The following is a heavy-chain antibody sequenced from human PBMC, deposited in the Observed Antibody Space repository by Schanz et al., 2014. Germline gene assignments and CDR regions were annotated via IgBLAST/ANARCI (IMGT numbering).Heavy chain of an antibody. J-gene: IGHJ4*02. CDR2: IKKDGSEN. CDR3: VRDSPGDWENFGGPPPSHYDN. D-gene: IGHD3-10*01. Sequence: EVQLVESEGGLVQPGGSLRLSCEGSGFSFSDSFLSFLLPSPFTWLEWVANIKKDGSENYYADSVKGRFIVSRDNAKSSQYLQMNILREEDTAIYYCVRDSPGDWENFGGPPPSHYDNWGQGTLVTVSS. V-gene: IGHV3-7*01. CDR1: GFSFSDSF.